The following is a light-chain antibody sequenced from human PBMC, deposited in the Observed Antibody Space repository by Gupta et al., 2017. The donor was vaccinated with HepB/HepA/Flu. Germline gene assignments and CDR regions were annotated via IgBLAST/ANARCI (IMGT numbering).Light chain of an antibody. Sequence: EIVLTQSASTLSFSPGERSTLSCRASQSVSSYLAWYQQKLGQAPRLLIYAASNRANGITAICSGSGVGADGTITIIIREPEDSEVYSFQQRNNRHLGFTFGHGTNVDIK. CDR1: QSVSSY. V-gene: IGKV3-11*01. CDR2: AAS. CDR3: QQRNNRHLGFT. J-gene: IGKJ3*01.